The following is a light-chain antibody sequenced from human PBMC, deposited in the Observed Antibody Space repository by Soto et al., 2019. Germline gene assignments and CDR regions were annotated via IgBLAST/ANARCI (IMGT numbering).Light chain of an antibody. CDR1: QSINNW. CDR2: DAS. V-gene: IGKV1-5*01. J-gene: IGKJ1*01. Sequence: DVQMTQSPSSLSASVGDRVTITCRASQSINNWLAWYQQKPGKAPKFLIYDASTLETGVPSRFSGSASGTEFTLTISGLQPEDVAVYYCQQYDNWPWTFGQGTKVEI. CDR3: QQYDNWPWT.